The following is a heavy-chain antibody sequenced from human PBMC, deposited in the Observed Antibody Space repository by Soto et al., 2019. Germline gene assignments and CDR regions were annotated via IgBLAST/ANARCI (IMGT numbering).Heavy chain of an antibody. CDR1: GFTFSSYG. CDR2: INSDGSST. Sequence: EVQLVESGGGLVQPGGSLRLSCAASGFTFSSYGMHWVRQAPGKGLVWVSRINSDGSSTSYADSVKGRFTISRDNAKNTLYLQVNSLRAEDTAVYYCARDSPLGYYYYMDVWGKGTTVTVSS. J-gene: IGHJ6*03. V-gene: IGHV3-74*01. CDR3: ARDSPLGYYYYMDV.